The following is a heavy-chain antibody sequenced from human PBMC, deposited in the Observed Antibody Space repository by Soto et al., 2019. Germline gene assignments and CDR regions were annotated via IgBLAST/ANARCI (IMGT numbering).Heavy chain of an antibody. V-gene: IGHV4-30-2*01. CDR2: IYHSGST. CDR3: ARVPSP. J-gene: IGHJ5*02. CDR1: GGSIGHDY. Sequence: SETLSLTCSVSGGSIGHDYWSWIRQPPGKGLEWIGYIYHSGSTYYNPSLKSRVTISVDRSKNQFSLKLSSVTAADTAVYYCARVPSPWGQGTLVTVSS.